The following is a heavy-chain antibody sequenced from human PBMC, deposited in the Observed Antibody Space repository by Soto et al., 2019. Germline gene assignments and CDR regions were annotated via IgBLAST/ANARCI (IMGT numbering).Heavy chain of an antibody. D-gene: IGHD1-26*01. CDR2: IIPIFGTA. CDR3: ARDGGGSYIHRLFDYCYGMDV. CDR1: GGTFSSYA. J-gene: IGHJ6*02. V-gene: IGHV1-69*13. Sequence: GASVKVSCKASGGTFSSYAISWVRQAPGQGLEWMGGIIPIFGTANYAQKFQGRVTITADESTSTAYMELSSLRSEDTAVYYCARDGGGSYIHRLFDYCYGMDVWGQGTTVTVSS.